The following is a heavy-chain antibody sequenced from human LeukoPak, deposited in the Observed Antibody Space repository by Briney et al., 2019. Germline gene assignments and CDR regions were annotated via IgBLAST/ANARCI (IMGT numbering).Heavy chain of an antibody. J-gene: IGHJ2*01. Sequence: GESLKISCKGSGYSFTSYWIGWVRQMPGKGLEWMGIIYPGDSDTGYSPSFQGQVTISADKSISTAYLQWSSLKASDTAMYYCARRFGAANLPYWYFDLWGRGTLVTVSS. D-gene: IGHD3-10*01. V-gene: IGHV5-51*01. CDR2: IYPGDSDT. CDR3: ARRFGAANLPYWYFDL. CDR1: GYSFTSYW.